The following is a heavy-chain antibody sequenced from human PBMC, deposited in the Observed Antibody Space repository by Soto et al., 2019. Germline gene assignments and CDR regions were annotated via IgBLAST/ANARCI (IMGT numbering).Heavy chain of an antibody. CDR2: INAGNGHT. V-gene: IGHV1-3*01. Sequence: QVQLVQSGAEVKKPGASVKVSCKASGYPFSSHAMHWVRQAPGQRLEWMGWINAGNGHTKYSQNFQGRVAITRDTSASTAYMEVRSLRSEDTAVYYCARDGARITVFGVVYYFDYWGQGTLVTVSS. J-gene: IGHJ4*02. CDR1: GYPFSSHA. D-gene: IGHD3-3*01. CDR3: ARDGARITVFGVVYYFDY.